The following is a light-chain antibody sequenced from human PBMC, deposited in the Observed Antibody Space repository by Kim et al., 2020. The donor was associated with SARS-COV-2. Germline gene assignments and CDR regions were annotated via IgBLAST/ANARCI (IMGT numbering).Light chain of an antibody. V-gene: IGKV3-20*01. CDR2: GAS. Sequence: TLSLSPGERATISCRASQCVSCYLAWYQQKPGQAPRLLIYGASSRATGIPDRFSGSGSGTDFTLTINRLEPEDFAVYYCQQYGSSFGQGTKVDIK. CDR3: QQYGSS. J-gene: IGKJ1*01. CDR1: QCVSCY.